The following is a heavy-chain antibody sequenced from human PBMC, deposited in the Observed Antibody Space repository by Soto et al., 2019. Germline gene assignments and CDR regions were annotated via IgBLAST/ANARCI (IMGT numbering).Heavy chain of an antibody. CDR1: GVSFSGYY. CDR3: ASRLNMVRGVRHKPYNWFDP. J-gene: IGHJ5*02. D-gene: IGHD3-10*01. V-gene: IGHV4-34*12. Sequence: PSETLSLTCAVFGVSFSGYYCSWIRQPPGKGLEWMKEIIHGVGTNYNNSLKSRVTLSVDTSKNQFSLKLSSVTAADTAVYYCASRLNMVRGVRHKPYNWFDPCGQGHLVTVS. CDR2: IIHGVGT.